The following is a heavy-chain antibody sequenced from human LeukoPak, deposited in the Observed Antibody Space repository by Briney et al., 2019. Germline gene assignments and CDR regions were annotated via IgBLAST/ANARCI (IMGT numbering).Heavy chain of an antibody. CDR1: GFTFSSYW. V-gene: IGHV3-7*01. J-gene: IGHJ4*02. Sequence: GGSLRLSCAASGFTFSSYWMSWVRQAPGKGLEWVANIKQDGSEKYYVDSVKGRFTISRDNAKNSLYLQMNSLRAEDTAVYYCAKLGGSSPPGDDYWGQGTLVTVSS. CDR2: IKQDGSEK. CDR3: AKLGGSSPPGDDY. D-gene: IGHD3-16*01.